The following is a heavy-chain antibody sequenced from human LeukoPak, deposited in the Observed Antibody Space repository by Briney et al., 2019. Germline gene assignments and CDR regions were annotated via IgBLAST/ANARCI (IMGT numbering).Heavy chain of an antibody. CDR3: ARASFWESPINWFAP. CDR1: GYTFTGHS. V-gene: IGHV1-2*02. CDR2: IKPNSGGT. D-gene: IGHD3-16*01. Sequence: ASVKVSCKASGYTFTGHSMYWVRQAPGQGLEWMGWIKPNSGGTNYAQKFQGRVTMTRDTSISTAYMELSRLRSDDTAVYYCARASFWESPINWFAPWGQGTLVTVSS. J-gene: IGHJ5*02.